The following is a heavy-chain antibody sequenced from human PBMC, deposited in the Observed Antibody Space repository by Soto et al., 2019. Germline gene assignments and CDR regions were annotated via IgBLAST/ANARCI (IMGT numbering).Heavy chain of an antibody. J-gene: IGHJ4*02. CDR3: ARNRRETGDFDY. V-gene: IGHV1-8*02. D-gene: IGHD7-27*01. Sequence: QVQLVQSGAEVKKPGASVKFSCKASGYTFTTYDVHWRRQATGQGPEWLGWLNPYNGDTGYAQKYQGRVTLTRDTYMNTAYLKLSSLTYEDTAVYYCARNRRETGDFDYWGQGTLVTVSS. CDR1: GYTFTTYD. CDR2: LNPYNGDT.